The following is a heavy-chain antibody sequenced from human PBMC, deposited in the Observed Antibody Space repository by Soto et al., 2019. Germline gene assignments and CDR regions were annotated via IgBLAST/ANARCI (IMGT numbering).Heavy chain of an antibody. V-gene: IGHV1-69*01. CDR1: GGTFSSYA. J-gene: IGHJ2*01. Sequence: QVQLVQSGAEVKKPGSSVKVSCKASGGTFSSYAISWVRQAPGQGLEWMGGIIPIFGTANYAQKFQGRVTITAVESTSTAYRELSSPRSEDTAVYYCARDSPQPLRRYWYFDLWGRGTLVTVSS. CDR2: IIPIFGTA. D-gene: IGHD4-17*01. CDR3: ARDSPQPLRRYWYFDL.